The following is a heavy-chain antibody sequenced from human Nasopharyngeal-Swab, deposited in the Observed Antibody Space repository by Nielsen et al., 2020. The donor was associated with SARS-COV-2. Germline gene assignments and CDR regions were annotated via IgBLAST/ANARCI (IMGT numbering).Heavy chain of an antibody. V-gene: IGHV4-39*07. CDR2: IYYSGST. CDR1: GGSISSSSYY. Sequence: SETLSLTCTVSGGSISSSSYYWGWIRQPPGKGLEWIGSIYYSGSTYYNPSLKSRVTVSVDTSKNRFSLKLSSVTAADTAVYYCARGYYDSSGWVDYYYYYMDVWGKGTTVTVSS. J-gene: IGHJ6*03. CDR3: ARGYYDSSGWVDYYYYYMDV. D-gene: IGHD3-22*01.